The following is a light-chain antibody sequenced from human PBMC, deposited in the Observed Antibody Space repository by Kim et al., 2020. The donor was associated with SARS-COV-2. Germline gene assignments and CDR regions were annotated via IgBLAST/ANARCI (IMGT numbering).Light chain of an antibody. CDR3: QQYDNWPQT. CDR1: QSVRTN. J-gene: IGKJ1*01. Sequence: EIVMTQSPATLSVSPGERAALSCRASQSVRTNLAWYQQKPGQAPRLLIYGASTRATSIPARFTGSGSGTEFTLTISSLQSEDFAVYYCQQYDNWPQTFGQGTKVDIK. V-gene: IGKV3-15*01. CDR2: GAS.